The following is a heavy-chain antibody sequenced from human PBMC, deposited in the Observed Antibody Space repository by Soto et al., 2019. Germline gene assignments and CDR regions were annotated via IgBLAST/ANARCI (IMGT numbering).Heavy chain of an antibody. CDR1: GGSFTSNNW. D-gene: IGHD1-7*01. Sequence: SETLSLTCAVSGGSFTSNNWCTWVRQPPGQGLEWIGEIYRTGSTNYNPSLKSRVTISLDKSEHQFSLKVTSLTAADTAVYYCASRDPGTSVDYWGQGTLVAVSS. J-gene: IGHJ4*02. CDR3: ASRDPGTSVDY. V-gene: IGHV4-4*02. CDR2: IYRTGST.